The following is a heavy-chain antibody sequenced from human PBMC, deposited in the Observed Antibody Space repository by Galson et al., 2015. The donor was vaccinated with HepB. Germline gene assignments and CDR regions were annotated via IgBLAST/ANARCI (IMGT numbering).Heavy chain of an antibody. CDR2: IIPIFGTA. V-gene: IGHV1-69*13. J-gene: IGHJ3*02. CDR1: GGTFSSYA. D-gene: IGHD3-9*01. CDR3: ASEWGDFDWLSRAGSNDAFDI. Sequence: SVKVSCKASGGTFSSYAISWVRQAPGQGLEWMGGIIPIFGTANYAQKFQGRVTITADESTSTAYMELSSLRSEDTAVYYCASEWGDFDWLSRAGSNDAFDIWGQGTMVTVSS.